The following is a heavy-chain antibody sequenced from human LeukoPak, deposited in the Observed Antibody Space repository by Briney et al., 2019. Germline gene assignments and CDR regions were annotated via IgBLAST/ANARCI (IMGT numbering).Heavy chain of an antibody. CDR1: GFTFSSYA. Sequence: GGSLRLSCAASGFTFSSYAMSWVRQAPGKGLEWVSAISGSDGSTYYADSVKGRFTISRDNSKNTLYLQMNSLRAEDTAVYYCAKSVNMVRGVTPLDYWGQGTLVTVSS. CDR2: ISGSDGST. V-gene: IGHV3-23*01. J-gene: IGHJ4*02. D-gene: IGHD3-10*01. CDR3: AKSVNMVRGVTPLDY.